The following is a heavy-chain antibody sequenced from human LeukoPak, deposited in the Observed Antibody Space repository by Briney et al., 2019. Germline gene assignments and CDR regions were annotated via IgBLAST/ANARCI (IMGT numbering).Heavy chain of an antibody. V-gene: IGHV7-4-1*02. Sequence: ASVKVSCKASGYTFTGYYMHWVRQAPGQGLEWMGWINTNTGNPTYAQGFTGRFVFSLDTSVSTAYLQISSLKAEDTAVYYCALGSYGFDYWGQGTLVTVSS. D-gene: IGHD5-18*01. CDR1: GYTFTGYY. CDR2: INTNTGNP. J-gene: IGHJ4*02. CDR3: ALGSYGFDY.